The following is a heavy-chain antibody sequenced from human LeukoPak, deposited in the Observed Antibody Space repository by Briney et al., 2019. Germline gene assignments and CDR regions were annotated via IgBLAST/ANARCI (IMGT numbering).Heavy chain of an antibody. CDR1: GYTFTSYY. D-gene: IGHD2-2*01. CDR3: ARGPVVVPAALLYYFDY. CDR2: INPSGGST. V-gene: IGHV1-46*01. Sequence: GASVKVSCTASGYTFTSYYMHWVRQAPGQGLEWMGIINPSGGSTSYAQKLQGRVTMTRDTSTSTVYMELSSLRSEDTAVYYCARGPVVVPAALLYYFDYWGQGTLVTVSS. J-gene: IGHJ4*02.